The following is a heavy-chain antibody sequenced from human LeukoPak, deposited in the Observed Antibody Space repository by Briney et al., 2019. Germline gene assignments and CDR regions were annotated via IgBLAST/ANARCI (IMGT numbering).Heavy chain of an antibody. Sequence: PSETLSLTCTVSGGSISSYYWSWIRQPPGKGLEWIGYIYYSGSTNYNPSLKSRVTISVDTSKNQFSLKLSSVTAADTAVYYCARDYDILTVGAFDIWGQGTMVTVSS. CDR2: IYYSGST. CDR3: ARDYDILTVGAFDI. J-gene: IGHJ3*02. V-gene: IGHV4-59*01. CDR1: GGSISSYY. D-gene: IGHD3-9*01.